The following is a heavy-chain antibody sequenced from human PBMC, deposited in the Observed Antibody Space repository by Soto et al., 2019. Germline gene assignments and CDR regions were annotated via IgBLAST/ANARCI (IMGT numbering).Heavy chain of an antibody. CDR3: ARLGFGSSWFRPFDS. J-gene: IGHJ4*02. D-gene: IGHD6-13*01. V-gene: IGHV4-34*01. CDR1: GGSFSGYY. CDR2: MSHSGSS. Sequence: PSETLSLTCAVYGGSFSGYYWSWIRQPPGKGLEWIGSMSHSGSSYYNPSLRSRVTTSVDTSKNQFSLKLSSVTAADTAVYYCARLGFGSSWFRPFDSWGPGTLVTVSS.